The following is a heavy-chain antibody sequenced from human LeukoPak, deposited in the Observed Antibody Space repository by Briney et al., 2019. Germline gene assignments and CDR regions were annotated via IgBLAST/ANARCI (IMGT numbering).Heavy chain of an antibody. D-gene: IGHD5-18*01. Sequence: PGGSLRLSCAASGFTFSSYGMHWVCQAPGKGLEWVAVIWYGGSNKYYADSVKGRFTISRDNSKNTLYLQMNSLRAEDTAVYYCAREPTYGYGPPDDAFDIWGQGTMVTVSS. V-gene: IGHV3-33*08. CDR3: AREPTYGYGPPDDAFDI. CDR2: IWYGGSNK. J-gene: IGHJ3*02. CDR1: GFTFSSYG.